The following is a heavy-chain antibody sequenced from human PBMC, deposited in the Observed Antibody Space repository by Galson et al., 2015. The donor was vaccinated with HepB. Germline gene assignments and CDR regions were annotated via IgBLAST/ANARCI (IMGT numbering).Heavy chain of an antibody. V-gene: IGHV3-21*06. CDR1: GFSFSDSA. Sequence: SLRLSCAASGFSFSDSAMNWVRQAPGKGLEWVSSINSGSTSIHYADSLRGRVTISRDNTNNSLYLQMNSLQVEDTAVYYCARGGGSFGYWGQGTLVTVSS. J-gene: IGHJ4*02. CDR2: INSGSTSI. D-gene: IGHD1-26*01. CDR3: ARGGGSFGY.